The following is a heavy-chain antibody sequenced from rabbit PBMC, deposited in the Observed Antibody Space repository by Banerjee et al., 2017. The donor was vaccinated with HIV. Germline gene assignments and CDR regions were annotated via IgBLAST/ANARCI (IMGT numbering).Heavy chain of an antibody. CDR2: IYTDSDGT. CDR1: GFSFSNKYV. Sequence: QQQLEESGGDLVKPEGSLTLTCTASGFSFSNKYVMCWVRQAPGKGLEWIACIYTDSDGTWYASWVRGRFTISKTSSTTVTLQMTSLTAADTATYFCARGWITMTMNLWGPGTLVTVS. CDR3: ARGWITMTMNL. V-gene: IGHV1S45*01. D-gene: IGHD2-1*01. J-gene: IGHJ4*01.